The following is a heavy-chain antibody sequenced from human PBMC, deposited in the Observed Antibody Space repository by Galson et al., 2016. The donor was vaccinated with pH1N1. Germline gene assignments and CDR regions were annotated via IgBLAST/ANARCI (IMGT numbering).Heavy chain of an antibody. D-gene: IGHD2-8*02. CDR3: AGDTEA. V-gene: IGHV3-53*01. Sequence: SLSLSCAASGVTVSNHYMSWVRQAPGKGLEWVSCIYSGGDTYYADPVKGRFTAFRDSSKNTVYLQMNSLRAEDTAVYYCAGDTEAWGQGTLVTVSS. CDR2: IYSGGDT. J-gene: IGHJ5*02. CDR1: GVTVSNHY.